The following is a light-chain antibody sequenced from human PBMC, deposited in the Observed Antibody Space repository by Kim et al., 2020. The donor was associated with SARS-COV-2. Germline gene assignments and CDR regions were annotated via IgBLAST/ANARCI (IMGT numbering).Light chain of an antibody. Sequence: EIVLTQSPATLSLSPGERAILSCRASQSVGDWLAWYQQKRGQAPRLLIYDASNSATGTPARFSGSGSGTDFTLTISGLEPEDFAVYYCQDGRNWPNTFGGGTKVDIK. CDR2: DAS. CDR1: QSVGDW. CDR3: QDGRNWPNT. V-gene: IGKV3-11*01. J-gene: IGKJ4*01.